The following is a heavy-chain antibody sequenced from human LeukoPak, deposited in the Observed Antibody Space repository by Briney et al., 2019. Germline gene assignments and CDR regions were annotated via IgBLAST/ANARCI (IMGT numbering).Heavy chain of an antibody. Sequence: GGTLRLSCAASGFTFSSYGMSWVRQAPGKGLEWVSAISGSGGSTYYADSVKGRFTISRDNSKNTLYLQMNSLRAEDTAVYYCAKSRDSSGYYIGYWGQGTLVTVSS. V-gene: IGHV3-23*01. CDR2: ISGSGGST. J-gene: IGHJ4*02. D-gene: IGHD3-22*01. CDR1: GFTFSSYG. CDR3: AKSRDSSGYYIGY.